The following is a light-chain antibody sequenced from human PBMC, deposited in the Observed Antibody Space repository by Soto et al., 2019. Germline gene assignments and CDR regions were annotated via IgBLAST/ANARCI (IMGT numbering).Light chain of an antibody. V-gene: IGKV1-39*01. Sequence: QMTQSPSSLSASVGDRVTITCRASQRSGNYVNWYQQKPGKAPQVLIYKTSTLQSGVPSRFSGGGSGTDFNFTISGLQTEDFATYYCQQSSGAPITFGQGTRLDIK. CDR2: KTS. CDR1: QRSGNY. J-gene: IGKJ5*01. CDR3: QQSSGAPIT.